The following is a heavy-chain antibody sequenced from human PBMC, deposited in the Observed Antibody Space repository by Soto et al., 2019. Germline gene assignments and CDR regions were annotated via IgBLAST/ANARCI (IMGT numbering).Heavy chain of an antibody. CDR1: GGTFSSYA. CDR3: ARGGGPPSMVTLEYYYGMDV. Sequence: SVKVSCKASGGTFSSYAISWVRQAPGQGLEWMGGIIPIFGTANYAQKFQGRVTITADESTSTAYMELSSLRSEDTAVYYCARGGGPPSMVTLEYYYGMDVWGQGTTVTVS. D-gene: IGHD5-18*01. V-gene: IGHV1-69*13. CDR2: IIPIFGTA. J-gene: IGHJ6*02.